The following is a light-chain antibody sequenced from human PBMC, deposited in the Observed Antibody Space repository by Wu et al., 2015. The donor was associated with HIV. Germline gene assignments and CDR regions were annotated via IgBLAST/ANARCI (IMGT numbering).Light chain of an antibody. CDR2: DAS. CDR1: QSVGVY. J-gene: IGKJ2*01. CDR3: QQYGTSPST. V-gene: IGKV3-11*01. Sequence: EIVLTQSPATLSLSPGERATLSCRASQSVGVYLAWYQQKPGQAPRLLIYDASNRATGIPARFSGSGSGTDFTLTISRLEPEDFAVFYCQQYGTSPSTFGQGTMLELK.